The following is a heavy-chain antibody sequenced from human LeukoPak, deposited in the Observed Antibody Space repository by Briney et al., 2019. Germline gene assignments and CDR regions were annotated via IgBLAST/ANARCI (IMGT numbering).Heavy chain of an antibody. CDR3: AKGKYSSSWYSFDY. J-gene: IGHJ4*02. D-gene: IGHD6-13*01. V-gene: IGHV3-23*01. CDR1: GFTFRSYG. CDR2: IDGSGGRT. Sequence: GGSLRLSCAASGFTFRSYGMFWVRQAPGKGLEWVSAIDGSGGRTYYADSVKDRFTISREKYKNTVYLQMNSLRAEDTAVYYCAKGKYSSSWYSFDYWGQGTLVTVSS.